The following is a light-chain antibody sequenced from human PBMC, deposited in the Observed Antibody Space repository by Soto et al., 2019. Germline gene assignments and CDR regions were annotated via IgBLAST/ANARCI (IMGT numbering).Light chain of an antibody. J-gene: IGLJ1*01. CDR3: TSYTSDTTYV. Sequence: QSVLTQPASVSGSPGQSITISCTGTSTDVGRYNYVSWYQQHPGKAPKLMVYDVSNRPSWVSNRFSGSKSGITASLTISGLQAVDETDYSCTSYTSDTTYVFGTGTKVTVL. CDR2: DVS. V-gene: IGLV2-14*01. CDR1: STDVGRYNY.